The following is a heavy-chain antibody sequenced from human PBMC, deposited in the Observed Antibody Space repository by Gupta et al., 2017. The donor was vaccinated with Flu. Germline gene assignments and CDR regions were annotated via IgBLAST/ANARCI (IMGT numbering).Heavy chain of an antibody. CDR2: ISYDGSNK. CDR1: GFTFSSYG. CDR3: AKDIKRGRSSWYFSNWFDP. D-gene: IGHD6-13*01. J-gene: IGHJ5*02. Sequence: QVQLVESGGGVVQPGRSLRLSCAASGFTFSSYGMHWVRQAPGKGLEWVAVISYDGSNKYYADSVKGRFTISRDNSKNTLYLQMNSLRAEDTAVYYCAKDIKRGRSSWYFSNWFDPWGQGTLVTVSS. V-gene: IGHV3-30*18.